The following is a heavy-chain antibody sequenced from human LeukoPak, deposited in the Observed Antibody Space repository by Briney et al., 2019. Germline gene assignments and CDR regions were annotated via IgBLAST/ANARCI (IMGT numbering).Heavy chain of an antibody. CDR1: GYTFTGYY. V-gene: IGHV1-2*02. CDR2: INPKSGGT. Sequence: ASVNVSCKASGYTFTGYYMHWVRQAPGQGLEWMGGINPKSGGTNYAQKFQGRVSMTRDTSISTAYMEVSRMTSDDTAVYYCATSGGTSGPELDYWGQGTLVTVSS. J-gene: IGHJ4*02. CDR3: ATSGGTSGPELDY. D-gene: IGHD3-3*01.